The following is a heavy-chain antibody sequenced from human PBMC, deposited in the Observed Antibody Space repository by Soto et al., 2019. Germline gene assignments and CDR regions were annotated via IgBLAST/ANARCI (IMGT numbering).Heavy chain of an antibody. CDR3: ARRSGTAMASDYYYYYGKDV. CDR1: GGTFSSYA. J-gene: IGHJ6*02. Sequence: QAQLVQSGAEVKKPGSSVKVSCKASGGTFSSYAISWVRQAPGQGLEWMGGIIPIFGTANYAQKFQGRVTITADKSTSTAYMELSSLRSEDTAVYYCARRSGTAMASDYYYYYGKDVWGQGTTVTVSS. CDR2: IIPIFGTA. D-gene: IGHD5-18*01. V-gene: IGHV1-69*06.